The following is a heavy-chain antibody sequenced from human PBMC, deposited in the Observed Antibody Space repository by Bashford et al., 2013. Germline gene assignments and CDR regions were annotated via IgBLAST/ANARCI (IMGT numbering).Heavy chain of an antibody. V-gene: IGHV3-30-3*01. CDR3: ATGPGGFSNWFDS. D-gene: IGHD4-23*01. Sequence: VRQAPGKPLEWVADISFSGTIRYNIDSVQGRFTISRDNSKNTLYLQMDSLRPEDTATYYCATGPGGFSNWFDSWGQGTLVTVSS. CDR2: ISFSGTIR. J-gene: IGHJ5*01.